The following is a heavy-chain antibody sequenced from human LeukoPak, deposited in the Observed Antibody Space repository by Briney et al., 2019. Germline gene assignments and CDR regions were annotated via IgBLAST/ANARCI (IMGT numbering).Heavy chain of an antibody. J-gene: IGHJ4*02. Sequence: GGALRLSCAASGFTFSSYAMHWVRQAPGKGLEYVSAISGHGGNTYYGNYVKGRFTISRDNSKNTLYLQMGSLRAEDMAVYYCARGEAVAGTEFDYWGQGTLVTVSS. CDR3: ARGEAVAGTEFDY. CDR2: ISGHGGNT. D-gene: IGHD6-19*01. V-gene: IGHV3-64*01. CDR1: GFTFSSYA.